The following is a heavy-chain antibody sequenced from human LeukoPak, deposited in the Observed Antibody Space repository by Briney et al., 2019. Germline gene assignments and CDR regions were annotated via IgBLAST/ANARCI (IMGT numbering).Heavy chain of an antibody. D-gene: IGHD6-13*01. Sequence: GGPLRLSCAASGFTFSSYGMHWVRQAPGKGQEWVAVIWYDGSNKYYADSVKGRFTISRDNSKNTLYLQMNSLRAEDTAVYYCARDSVDSSSWFGWFDPWGQGTLVTVSS. J-gene: IGHJ5*02. V-gene: IGHV3-33*01. CDR2: IWYDGSNK. CDR1: GFTFSSYG. CDR3: ARDSVDSSSWFGWFDP.